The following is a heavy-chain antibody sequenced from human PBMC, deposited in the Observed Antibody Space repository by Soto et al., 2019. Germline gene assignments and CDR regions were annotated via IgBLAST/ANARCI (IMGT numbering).Heavy chain of an antibody. Sequence: QEQLQQWGAGLLKPSETLSLTCAVYGGSFSGYYWSWIRQPPGKGLEWIGEINHSGSTNYNPSLKSRVTISVDTSKNQFSLKLSSVTAADTAVYYCASSTIFGVVTDAFDIWGQGTMVTVSS. CDR1: GGSFSGYY. J-gene: IGHJ3*02. CDR3: ASSTIFGVVTDAFDI. CDR2: INHSGST. V-gene: IGHV4-34*01. D-gene: IGHD3-3*01.